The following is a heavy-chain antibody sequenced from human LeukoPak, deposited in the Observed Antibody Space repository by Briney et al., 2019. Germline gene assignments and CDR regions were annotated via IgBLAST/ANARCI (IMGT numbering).Heavy chain of an antibody. Sequence: PSETLSLTCTVSGGSISSGSSYWSWIPQPAGKGLEWIGRIYTSGSTSYNPSLKSRVTISVDTSKNQFSLWLSSVTAAHTAVYYCARGPYCSSSSPIPCAFDIWGQGTMVTVSS. D-gene: IGHD2-2*01. CDR3: ARGPYCSSSSPIPCAFDI. CDR2: IYTSGST. J-gene: IGHJ3*02. V-gene: IGHV4-61*02. CDR1: GGSISSGSSY.